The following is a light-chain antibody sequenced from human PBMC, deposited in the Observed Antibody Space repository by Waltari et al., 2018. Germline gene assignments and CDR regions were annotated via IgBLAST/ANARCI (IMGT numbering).Light chain of an antibody. CDR3: QQRSNRPRT. CDR2: SAS. Sequence: EIVLTQSPATLSLSPGEMAPLSCKASQSVSSYLAWYQQKPGQAPRLLIYSASNRATGLPARFSGSGSGTDFTLTISSLEPEDFAVYYCQQRSNRPRTFGQGTKVEI. V-gene: IGKV3-11*01. J-gene: IGKJ1*01. CDR1: QSVSSY.